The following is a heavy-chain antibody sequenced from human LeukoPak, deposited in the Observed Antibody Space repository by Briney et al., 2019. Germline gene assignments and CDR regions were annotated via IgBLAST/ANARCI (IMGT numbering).Heavy chain of an antibody. CDR1: GYSFTSYW. J-gene: IGHJ4*02. CDR2: ISCNSGGT. D-gene: IGHD5-24*01. CDR3: ARGRDGYNFLNRREYYYFDY. V-gene: IGHV1-2*02. Sequence: GESLKISCKCSGYSFTSYWIGWVRQAPGQGLEWMGGISCNSGGTDHAHKFEGSVTMSRDASISTVYLDVSRLRSDDTAVYSCARGRDGYNFLNRREYYYFDYWGQGTLVTVSS.